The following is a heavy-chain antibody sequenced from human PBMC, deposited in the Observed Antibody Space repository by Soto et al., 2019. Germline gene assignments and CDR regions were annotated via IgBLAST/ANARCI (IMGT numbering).Heavy chain of an antibody. CDR3: AGAFITAVLDY. CDR2: IGTAGDA. CDR1: GFTFSSYD. D-gene: IGHD3-10*01. Sequence: EVQLVESGGGLVQPGGSLRLSCAASGFTFSSYDMHWVRQVTGKGLEWVSAIGTAGDAYYPNSVKGRFTISRENAKNSLYLQMNSLRGGDTGVYYCAGAFITAVLDYWGQGTLVTVPS. J-gene: IGHJ4*02. V-gene: IGHV3-13*04.